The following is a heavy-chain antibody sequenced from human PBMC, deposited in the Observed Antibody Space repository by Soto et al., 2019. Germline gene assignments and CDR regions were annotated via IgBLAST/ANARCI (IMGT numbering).Heavy chain of an antibody. V-gene: IGHV2-26*01. CDR1: GFSLSNTRMG. Sequence: QVTLKESGPVLVKPTETLTLTCTVSGFSLSNTRMGVSWIRQPPGKALEWLAQIFSNDEKSYSTSLKSRLSISKDISKSQVVLTMTKMDPVDTATYYCALLRGYCSGGSCYWFAFDGWGQGTMGTISS. CDR2: IFSNDEK. CDR3: ALLRGYCSGGSCYWFAFDG. J-gene: IGHJ3*01. D-gene: IGHD2-15*01.